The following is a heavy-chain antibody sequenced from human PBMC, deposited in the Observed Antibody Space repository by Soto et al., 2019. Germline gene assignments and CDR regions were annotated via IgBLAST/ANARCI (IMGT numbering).Heavy chain of an antibody. Sequence: SETLSLTCTVSDGSIGSDAYYWGWVRQPPGKGLEWIGSIHYSGTTYYNPSLRSRVTISVDTSNNQFSLKVSSVSAADTAVYYCATKPGRGYAGNDIFYWGQGNLVTVSS. J-gene: IGHJ4*02. CDR2: IHYSGTT. V-gene: IGHV4-39*01. D-gene: IGHD5-12*01. CDR3: ATKPGRGYAGNDIFY. CDR1: DGSIGSDAYY.